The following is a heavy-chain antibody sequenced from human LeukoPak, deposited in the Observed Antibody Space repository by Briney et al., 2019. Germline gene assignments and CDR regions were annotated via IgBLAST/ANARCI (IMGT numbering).Heavy chain of an antibody. CDR1: GFTFSDYY. Sequence: GSLRLSCAASGFTFSDYYMSWIRQAPGKGLEWVSYISSSGSTIYYADSVKGRFTISRDNSKNTLYLQMNSLRAEDTAVYYCARDPFYGGSWYFDLWGRGTLVTVSS. J-gene: IGHJ2*01. CDR3: ARDPFYGGSWYFDL. CDR2: ISSSGSTI. D-gene: IGHD4-23*01. V-gene: IGHV3-11*01.